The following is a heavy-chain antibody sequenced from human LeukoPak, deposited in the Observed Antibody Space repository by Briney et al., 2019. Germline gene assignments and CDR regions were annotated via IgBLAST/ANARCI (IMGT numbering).Heavy chain of an antibody. D-gene: IGHD3-22*01. CDR1: GGTFSSYA. CDR3: ARCSPGDSSNFYAVLQY. V-gene: IGHV1-69*06. Sequence: GSXVKVSCXASGGTFSSYAVSWVRLTPGQGLEWLGGIIPVFGTTTYAQKFQAKVTMTADKSTNTAYLEMSRQTSDDTDVYYCARCSPGDSSNFYAVLQYWGQGTQVTVST. CDR2: IIPVFGTT. J-gene: IGHJ4*02.